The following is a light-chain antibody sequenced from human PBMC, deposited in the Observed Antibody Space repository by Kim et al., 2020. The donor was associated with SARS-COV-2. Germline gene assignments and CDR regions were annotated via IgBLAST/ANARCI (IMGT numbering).Light chain of an antibody. CDR2: SIK. Sequence: GVTISGTGRSSNIGSDSEERWHRQLPRTANKLPNYSIKHRPSGLHDRFAGLKGGTAASVAITGLQAEDEADYYSQSYDSSVGGYVFGTGTKVTVL. V-gene: IGLV1-40*01. J-gene: IGLJ1*01. CDR3: QSYDSSVGGYV. CDR1: SSNIGSDSE.